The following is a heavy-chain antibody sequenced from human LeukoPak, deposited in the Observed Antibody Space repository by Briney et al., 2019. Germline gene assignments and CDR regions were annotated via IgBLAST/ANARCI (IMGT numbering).Heavy chain of an antibody. CDR2: IWSDATNQ. CDR3: AKDIQRGFDYTNSLDY. D-gene: IGHD4-11*01. Sequence: PGKSLRLSCAASGFIFSDYGMHWVRQAPGKGLEWVAVIWSDATNQYYADSVRGRFAISRDDSTSMVYLQMNSLRAEDTAAYFCAKDIQRGFDYTNSLDYWGQGTLVTVSS. J-gene: IGHJ4*02. V-gene: IGHV3-33*06. CDR1: GFIFSDYG.